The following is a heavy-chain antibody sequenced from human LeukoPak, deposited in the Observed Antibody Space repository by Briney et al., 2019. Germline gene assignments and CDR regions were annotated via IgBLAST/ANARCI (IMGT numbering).Heavy chain of an antibody. J-gene: IGHJ1*01. D-gene: IGHD3-22*01. CDR3: ARGYYDSSDFEYLQH. CDR2: INPTSGGT. V-gene: IGHV1-2*02. Sequence: ASVKVSCKASGYIFTDYYMHWVRQAPGQGLEWMGWINPTSGGTDYAQKFQGRVTMTRDTSISTVYMELRRLRSDDTAVFYCARGYYDSSDFEYLQHWGQGTLVTVSS. CDR1: GYIFTDYY.